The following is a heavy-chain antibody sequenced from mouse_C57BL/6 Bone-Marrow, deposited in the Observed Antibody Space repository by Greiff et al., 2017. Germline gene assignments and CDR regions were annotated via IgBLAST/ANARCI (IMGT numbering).Heavy chain of an antibody. V-gene: IGHV1-69*01. CDR3: ARRGSDGNYPNY. D-gene: IGHD2-1*01. CDR2: IDPSDSYT. J-gene: IGHJ2*01. CDR1: GYTFTSYW. Sequence: QVQLQQPGAELVMPGASVKLSCKASGYTFTSYWMHWVKQRPGQGLEWIGEIDPSDSYTNYNQKFKGKSTLTVDKSSSTAYMQLSSLTSEDSAVYYCARRGSDGNYPNYWGQGTTLTVSS.